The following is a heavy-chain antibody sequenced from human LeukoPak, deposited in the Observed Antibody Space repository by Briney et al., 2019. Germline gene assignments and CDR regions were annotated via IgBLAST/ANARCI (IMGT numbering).Heavy chain of an antibody. CDR3: ASALYSSRGDAFDI. CDR1: GFSFSNAW. J-gene: IGHJ3*02. D-gene: IGHD6-13*01. CDR2: IYSGGST. Sequence: GGSLRLSCAASGFSFSNAWMTWVRQAPGKGLEWVSVIYSGGSTYYADSVKGRFTISRDNSKNTLYLQMNSLRAEDTAVYYCASALYSSRGDAFDIWGQGTMVTVSS. V-gene: IGHV3-66*02.